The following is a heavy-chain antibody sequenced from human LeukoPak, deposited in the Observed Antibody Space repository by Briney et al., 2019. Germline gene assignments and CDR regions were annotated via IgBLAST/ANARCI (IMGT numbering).Heavy chain of an antibody. CDR2: ISGGGGTT. D-gene: IGHD2-2*01. CDR1: GFTFSSYA. V-gene: IGHV3-23*01. CDR3: AKSKTTSWSDFDY. J-gene: IGHJ4*02. Sequence: GGSLRLSCAASGFTFSSYAMSWVRQAPGKGLEWVSAISGGGGTTYYADSVKGRFTIPRDNSKNTLSLQMNGLRAEDTAVYYCAKSKTTSWSDFDYWGQGTLVTVSS.